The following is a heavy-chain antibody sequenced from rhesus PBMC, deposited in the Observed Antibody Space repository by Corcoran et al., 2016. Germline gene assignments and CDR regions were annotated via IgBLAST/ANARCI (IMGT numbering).Heavy chain of an antibody. J-gene: IGHJ4*01. D-gene: IGHD3-28*01. CDR2: VFGDGGST. Sequence: QVQLQESGPGLVKPSETLSLTCAVSGASVNSNSWSWIRQPPGKGLEWIGRVFGDGGSTSYRPSLTSRVTMSRDTSKNQFSRKLDSVTAADSAVYYCGRGRVVNDGGLDSWGQGVLVTVSS. CDR1: GASVNSNS. CDR3: GRGRVVNDGGLDS. V-gene: IGHV4-147*01.